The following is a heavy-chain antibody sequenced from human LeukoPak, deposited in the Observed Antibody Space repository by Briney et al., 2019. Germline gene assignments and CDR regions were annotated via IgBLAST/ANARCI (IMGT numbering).Heavy chain of an antibody. Sequence: PSETLSLTCTVSGGSINSYYRSWIRQPPGKGLEWIGYIYYSGSTNYNPSLKSRVTISVDTSKSQFSLKLSSVTAADTAVYYCAKGGSNLFDYWGQGTLVTVSS. CDR2: IYYSGST. D-gene: IGHD3-16*01. J-gene: IGHJ4*02. V-gene: IGHV4-59*01. CDR3: AKGGSNLFDY. CDR1: GGSINSYY.